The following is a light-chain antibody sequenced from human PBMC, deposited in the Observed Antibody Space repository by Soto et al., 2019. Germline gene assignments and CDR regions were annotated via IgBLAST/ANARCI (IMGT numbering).Light chain of an antibody. Sequence: EIVLTQSPATLSLSPGDTATLSCRASQSVSSYLAWYQQKPGQAPRLLIFDASNRATGIPARFSGSGSGTDFTLTISSLEPEDFATYYCQQSYSTPQTFGQGTKVEIK. CDR3: QQSYSTPQT. CDR2: DAS. V-gene: IGKV3-11*01. J-gene: IGKJ1*01. CDR1: QSVSSY.